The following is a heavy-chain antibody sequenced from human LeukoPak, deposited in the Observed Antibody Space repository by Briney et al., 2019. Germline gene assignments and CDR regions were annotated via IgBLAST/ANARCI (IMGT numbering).Heavy chain of an antibody. CDR1: GYTFTSYY. V-gene: IGHV1-46*01. CDR3: ARRYYYDSSGPGLDL. Sequence: ASVKVSCKASGYTFTSYYMHWVRQAPGQGLEWMGIINPSGGSTSYAQRFQGRVTMTRDTSTSTVYMELSSLRSEDTAVYYCARRYYYDSSGPGLDLWGRGTLVTVSS. CDR2: INPSGGST. J-gene: IGHJ2*01. D-gene: IGHD3-22*01.